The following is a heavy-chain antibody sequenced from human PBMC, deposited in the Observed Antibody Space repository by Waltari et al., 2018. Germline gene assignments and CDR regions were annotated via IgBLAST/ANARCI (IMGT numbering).Heavy chain of an antibody. CDR2: INTEGTIT. Sequence: EVQVVESGGGLVQPGGSLRLSCAASGFTFSGFWMHWVRQVPGKGLVWVSLINTEGTITDDADAVKGRFTISRDNAKNTLYLQMNSLRAEDTAIYYCSGLDYRADDWGHGTLVTVSS. V-gene: IGHV3-74*01. J-gene: IGHJ4*01. D-gene: IGHD4-4*01. CDR1: GFTFSGFW. CDR3: SGLDYRADD.